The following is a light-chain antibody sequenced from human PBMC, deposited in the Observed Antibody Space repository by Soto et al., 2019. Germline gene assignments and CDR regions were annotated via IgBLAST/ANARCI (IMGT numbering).Light chain of an antibody. J-gene: IGKJ1*01. V-gene: IGKV1-8*01. CDR1: QGISSY. CDR2: AAS. CDR3: QQYTSFSRT. Sequence: AIRMTQSPSSLSASTGDRVTITCRASQGISSYLAWYQQKPGKAPKLLIYAASTLQSGVPSRFSGSGSGTDFTLTISCLQSEDFATYYCQQYTSFSRTFGQGTKV.